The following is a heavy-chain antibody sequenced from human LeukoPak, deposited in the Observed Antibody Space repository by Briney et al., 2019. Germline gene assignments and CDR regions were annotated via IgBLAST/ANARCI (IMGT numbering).Heavy chain of an antibody. CDR1: GGSISSSSYY. J-gene: IGHJ4*02. V-gene: IGHV4-39*01. CDR3: ASGFARNTIFGVAPEPFDY. CDR2: IYYSGST. Sequence: PSETLSLTCTVSGGSISSSSYYWGWIRQPPGKGLEWIGSIYYSGSTYYNPSLKSRVTISVDTSKNQFSLKLSSVTAADTAVYYCASGFARNTIFGVAPEPFDYWGQGTLVTVSS. D-gene: IGHD3-3*01.